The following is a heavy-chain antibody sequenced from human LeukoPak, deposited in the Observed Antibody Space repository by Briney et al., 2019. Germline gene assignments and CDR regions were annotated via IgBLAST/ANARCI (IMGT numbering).Heavy chain of an antibody. CDR2: INPSGGST. CDR3: ASNSGSYRNYYGMDV. J-gene: IGHJ6*02. CDR1: GYTFTSYY. Sequence: GASVKVSCKASGYTFTSYYMHWVRQAPGQGLEWMGIINPSGGSTSYAQKFQGRVTMTRDTSTSTVYMELSSLRSEDTAVYYCASNSGSYRNYYGMDVWGQGTTVTVSS. D-gene: IGHD1-26*01. V-gene: IGHV1-46*01.